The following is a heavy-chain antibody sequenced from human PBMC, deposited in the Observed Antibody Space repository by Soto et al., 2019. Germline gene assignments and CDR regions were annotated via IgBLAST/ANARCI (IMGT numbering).Heavy chain of an antibody. V-gene: IGHV3-48*01. CDR3: ARAPPYCSSTSCHHYYYMDV. J-gene: IGHJ6*03. Sequence: GGSLRLSCAASGFTFCSYSMNWVRQAPGKGLEWVSYISSSSSTIYYADSVKGRFTISRDNAKNSLYLQMNSLRAEDTAVYYRARAPPYCSSTSCHHYYYMDVWGKGTTVTVSS. D-gene: IGHD2-2*01. CDR1: GFTFCSYS. CDR2: ISSSSSTI.